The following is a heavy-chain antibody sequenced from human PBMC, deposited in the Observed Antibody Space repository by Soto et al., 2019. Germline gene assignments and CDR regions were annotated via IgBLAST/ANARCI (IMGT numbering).Heavy chain of an antibody. D-gene: IGHD3-22*01. CDR2: ISGSGGST. J-gene: IGHJ3*02. CDR3: AKGSGYYYDSSGPIRAFDI. V-gene: IGHV3-23*01. Sequence: GGSLRLSCAASGFSFSSYAMSWVRQAPGKGLEWVSAISGSGGSTYYADSVKGRFTISRDNSKNTLYLQMNSLRAEDTAVYYCAKGSGYYYDSSGPIRAFDIWGQGTMVTVSS. CDR1: GFSFSSYA.